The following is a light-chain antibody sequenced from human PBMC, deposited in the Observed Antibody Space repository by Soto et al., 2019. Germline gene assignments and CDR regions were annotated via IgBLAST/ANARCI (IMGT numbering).Light chain of an antibody. Sequence: QSALTQPASVSGSPGQSITISCTATSSDVGSSNLVSWYQQHPGKAPKLMIYEGSKRPSGVSNRFSGSKSGNTASLTISGLQAEDEAEYYCCSYAGSSTVVIFGGGTKLTVL. CDR2: EGS. CDR1: SSDVGSSNL. J-gene: IGLJ2*01. CDR3: CSYAGSSTVVI. V-gene: IGLV2-23*03.